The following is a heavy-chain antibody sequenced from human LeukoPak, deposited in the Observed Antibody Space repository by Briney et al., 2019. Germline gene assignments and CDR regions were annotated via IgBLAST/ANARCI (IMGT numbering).Heavy chain of an antibody. D-gene: IGHD1-1*01. V-gene: IGHV3-23*01. CDR1: GFTLSSYA. CDR2: ISDSGNT. J-gene: IGHJ3*02. CDR3: ARENWNGDHDAFDI. Sequence: GGSLRLSCAASGFTLSSYAMSWVRQAPGKGLEWVSAISDSGNTYHADSVKGRFTISRDSFKNTLFLQMNRLRPEDAAVYYCARENWNGDHDAFDIWGQGTMVTVSS.